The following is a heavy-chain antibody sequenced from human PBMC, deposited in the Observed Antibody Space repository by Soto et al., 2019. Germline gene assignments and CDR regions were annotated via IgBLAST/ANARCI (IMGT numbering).Heavy chain of an antibody. V-gene: IGHV4-59*01. Sequence: PSETLSLTCTVSSGSISTYYWSWIRQPPGKGLEWIGYIYYTGSTNYNPSLKTRVAISMDTSKNQFSLNLSSVTAADTAVYYCAGAPNWAYFDLWGLGTLVTV. CDR1: SGSISTYY. CDR3: AGAPNWAYFDL. CDR2: IYYTGST. J-gene: IGHJ4*02. D-gene: IGHD7-27*01.